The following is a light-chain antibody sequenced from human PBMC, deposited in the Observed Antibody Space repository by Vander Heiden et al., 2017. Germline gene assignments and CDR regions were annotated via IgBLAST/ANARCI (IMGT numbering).Light chain of an antibody. J-gene: IGKJ1*01. Sequence: DIQMTQYPSTLSASVGDRVTITCRASQSISSWLAWYQQKPGKTPKRLIYKASNLESGVPSRFSGSGSGTEFTLTSSSLHPDDFATYYCQQYSSYSWTFGQGAKVEIK. V-gene: IGKV1-5*03. CDR3: QQYSSYSWT. CDR1: QSISSW. CDR2: KAS.